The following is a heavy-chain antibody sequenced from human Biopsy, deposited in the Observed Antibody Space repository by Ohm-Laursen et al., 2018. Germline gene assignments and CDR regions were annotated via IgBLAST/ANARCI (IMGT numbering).Heavy chain of an antibody. Sequence: SLRLSCAASGFTFNNYGMQWVRQAPGKGLEWVAFIFYDVSNTYYADSVKGRFTISRDNSRDTLYLQMSSLRAEDTAVYYCAKDRYNYTPIGGFSMDVWGQGTTVTVSS. CDR1: GFTFNNYG. CDR2: IFYDVSNT. CDR3: AKDRYNYTPIGGFSMDV. D-gene: IGHD5-18*01. J-gene: IGHJ6*02. V-gene: IGHV3-30*18.